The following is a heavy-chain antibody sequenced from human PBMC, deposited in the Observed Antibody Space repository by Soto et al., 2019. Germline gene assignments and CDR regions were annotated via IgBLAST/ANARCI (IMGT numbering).Heavy chain of an antibody. CDR3: ARGLPADIVVVPAARWFDP. V-gene: IGHV3-21*01. CDR2: ISSSSSYI. D-gene: IGHD2-2*01. CDR1: GFTFSSYS. J-gene: IGHJ5*02. Sequence: PGGSLRLSCAASGFTFSSYSMNWVRQAPGKGLEWVSSISSSSSYIYYADSVKGRFTISRDNAKNSLYLQMNSLRAEDTAVYYCARGLPADIVVVPAARWFDPWGQGTLVTVSS.